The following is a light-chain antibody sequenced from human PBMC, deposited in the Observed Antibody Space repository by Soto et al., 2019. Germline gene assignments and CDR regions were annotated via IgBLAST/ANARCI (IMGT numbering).Light chain of an antibody. V-gene: IGKV1-16*01. J-gene: IGKJ1*01. CDR2: AAS. Sequence: DIQMTQSPSSLSASVGDIVTITCRASQSISDYLNWYQQRPGEAPKLLIYAASRLHSGVPSRFSGSGSGTDFTLTINCLQSEDFATYYCQQYNSYSTFGQGTKVDIK. CDR3: QQYNSYST. CDR1: QSISDY.